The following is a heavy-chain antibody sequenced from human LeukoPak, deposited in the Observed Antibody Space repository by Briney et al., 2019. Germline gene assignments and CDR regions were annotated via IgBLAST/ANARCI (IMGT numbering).Heavy chain of an antibody. J-gene: IGHJ1*01. CDR2: IKQDGSEK. D-gene: IGHD2-15*01. Sequence: PGGSLRLSCAASGFTFNTYWMDWARQAPGRGLVGVVNIKQDGSEKLYVDSVKGRFTISRDNAKNSLYLQMNSLRAEDTAVYYCARGYDGGGYFQYWGQGTLVTVSS. CDR3: ARGYDGGGYFQY. CDR1: GFTFNTYW. V-gene: IGHV3-7*01.